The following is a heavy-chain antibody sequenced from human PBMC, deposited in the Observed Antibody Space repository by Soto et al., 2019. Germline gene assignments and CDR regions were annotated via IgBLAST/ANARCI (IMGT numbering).Heavy chain of an antibody. J-gene: IGHJ4*02. V-gene: IGHV3-21*01. Sequence: EVQLVESGGGLVKPGGSLRLSCAASGFTFSSYSMNWVRQAPGKGLEWVSSISSSSSYIYYADSVKGRFTIPRDNAKNSLYLQMNSLRAEDTAVYYCARDAYGDYGFDYWGQGTLVTVSS. CDR2: ISSSSSYI. D-gene: IGHD4-17*01. CDR1: GFTFSSYS. CDR3: ARDAYGDYGFDY.